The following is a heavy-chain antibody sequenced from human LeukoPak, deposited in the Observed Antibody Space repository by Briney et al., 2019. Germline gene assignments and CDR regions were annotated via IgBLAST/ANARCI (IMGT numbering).Heavy chain of an antibody. V-gene: IGHV3-23*01. Sequence: PGGSLRLSCAASGFTFSSYGMSWVRQAPGKGLEWVSSISGGGIATYHADSVKGRFTISRDNSKNTLYLQMNSLRVEDTAIYYCTTQRVVTAAIDSWGQGTLVTVSS. CDR2: ISGGGIAT. J-gene: IGHJ4*02. D-gene: IGHD2-21*02. CDR1: GFTFSSYG. CDR3: TTQRVVTAAIDS.